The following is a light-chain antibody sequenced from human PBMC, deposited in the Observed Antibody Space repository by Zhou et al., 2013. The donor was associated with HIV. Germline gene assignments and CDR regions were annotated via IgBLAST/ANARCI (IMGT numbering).Light chain of an antibody. CDR3: QQYGSSPWCS. CDR2: DVS. CDR1: QSITSSH. Sequence: EIVLTQSPGTLSLSPGERATLFCRASQSITSSHLAWYQQKPGQAPRLLIYDVSSRATGIPDRFSGSGSGTDFTLTISRLEPEDFAVYYCQQYGSSPWCSFGQGTTLEIK. V-gene: IGKV3-20*01. J-gene: IGKJ2*04.